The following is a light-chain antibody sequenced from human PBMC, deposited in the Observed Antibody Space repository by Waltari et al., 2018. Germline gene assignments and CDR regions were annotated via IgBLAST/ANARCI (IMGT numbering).Light chain of an antibody. V-gene: IGKV3-15*01. J-gene: IGKJ3*01. Sequence: EQVMTQSPATLSVSPGERATLPCRASQSVSNHLAWYQQRPGQAPRLLIYAASSRAAGVPARFSGSGSGTEFTLTIDSLQSEDFAVYFCQQYNSWPFTFGPGTQVDIK. CDR1: QSVSNH. CDR3: QQYNSWPFT. CDR2: AAS.